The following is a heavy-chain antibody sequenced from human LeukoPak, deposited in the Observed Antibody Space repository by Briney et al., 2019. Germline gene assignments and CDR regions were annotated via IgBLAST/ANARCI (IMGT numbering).Heavy chain of an antibody. D-gene: IGHD6-25*01. V-gene: IGHV3-48*04. CDR1: GFTFGSYS. Sequence: GGSLRLSCAASGFTFGSYSMNWVRQAPGKGLEWVSYITSTSNSIYYADSVKGRFTVSRDNAKNSLYLQMNSLRAEDTAVYYCAREERHYFDYWGQGTQVTVSS. CDR2: ITSTSNSI. CDR3: AREERHYFDY. J-gene: IGHJ4*02.